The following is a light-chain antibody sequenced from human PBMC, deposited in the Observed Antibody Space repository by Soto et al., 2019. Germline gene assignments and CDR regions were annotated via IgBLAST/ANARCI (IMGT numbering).Light chain of an antibody. CDR3: QHYNNYSEA. V-gene: IGKV1-5*03. CDR2: KAS. Sequence: DIQMTQSHSTLSASVGDRFTITCRASQTIGSGLAWYQQKPGKAPKLLIYKASTLKSGVPSRFSGSGSGTEFTLTISSLQPDDFATYYCQHYNNYSEAFGQGTKVDIK. J-gene: IGKJ1*01. CDR1: QTIGSG.